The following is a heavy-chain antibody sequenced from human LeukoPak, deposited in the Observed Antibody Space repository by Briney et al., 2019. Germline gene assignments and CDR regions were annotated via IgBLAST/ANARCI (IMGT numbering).Heavy chain of an antibody. D-gene: IGHD3-10*01. Sequence: GGSLRLSCAASGFTFSSYAMSWVCQAPGKGLEWVSAISGSGGSTYYADSVKGRFTISRDNSKNTLYLQMNSLRAEDTAVYYCAKDLAYYYGSGEDYFDYWGQGTLVTVSS. J-gene: IGHJ4*02. V-gene: IGHV3-23*01. CDR1: GFTFSSYA. CDR2: ISGSGGST. CDR3: AKDLAYYYGSGEDYFDY.